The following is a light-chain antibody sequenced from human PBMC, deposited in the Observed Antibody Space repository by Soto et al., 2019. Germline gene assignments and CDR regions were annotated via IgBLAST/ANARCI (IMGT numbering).Light chain of an antibody. CDR2: GAS. V-gene: IGKV3-15*01. CDR3: QQYNNWPPRAWT. CDR1: QSVSSN. J-gene: IGKJ1*01. Sequence: EIVMTQSPATLSVSPGERATLSCSASQSVSSNLAWYQQKPVQAPRLLIYGASTRATGIPARFSGSGSGTEFTLTISSLQSEDFAVYYCQQYNNWPPRAWTFGQGTKVEIK.